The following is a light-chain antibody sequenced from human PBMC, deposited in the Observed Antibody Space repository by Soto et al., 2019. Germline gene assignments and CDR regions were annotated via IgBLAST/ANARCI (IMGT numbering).Light chain of an antibody. Sequence: GSLSLSPGQSATLSCRASQTVTSNYLVWYQQQPGQAPRLLIYGASTRATGIPDRFSGSGSGTDFSLSISRLEPEDFAVYYCQQFDSTPYTFGLGTKLEIK. J-gene: IGKJ2*01. CDR3: QQFDSTPYT. CDR2: GAS. CDR1: QTVTSNY. V-gene: IGKV3-20*01.